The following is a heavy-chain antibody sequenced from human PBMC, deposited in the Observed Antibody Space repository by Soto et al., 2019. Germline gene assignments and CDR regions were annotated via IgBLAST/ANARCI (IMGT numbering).Heavy chain of an antibody. CDR3: GRDLRKGCYMDV. V-gene: IGHV3-33*01. J-gene: IGHJ6*03. CDR2: IWRDGSNE. CDR1: GFTFNSYG. Sequence: HVHMVESGGGVVQPGRSLRLSCEVAGFTFNSYGMHWVLQSPGERLEWVAVIWRDGSNEHYAESVKGRFTISRDNSKNTLFLQLNSLRDEDTAVYYCGRDLRKGCYMDVWGKGTTVTVSS.